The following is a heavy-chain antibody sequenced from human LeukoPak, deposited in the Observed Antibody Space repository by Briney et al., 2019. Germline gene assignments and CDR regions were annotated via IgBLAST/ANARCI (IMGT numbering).Heavy chain of an antibody. CDR3: ATDPYCGGDCYYDH. V-gene: IGHV3-23*01. Sequence: GGSLRLSCAASGFTFSSYAMSWVRQAPGKGLEWVSGMSYSGGSTYYADSVKGRFIISRDNSTNTLYLQMNSLRAEDTAVYYCATDPYCGGDCYYDHWGQGTLVTVSS. CDR2: MSYSGGST. D-gene: IGHD2-21*02. CDR1: GFTFSSYA. J-gene: IGHJ4*02.